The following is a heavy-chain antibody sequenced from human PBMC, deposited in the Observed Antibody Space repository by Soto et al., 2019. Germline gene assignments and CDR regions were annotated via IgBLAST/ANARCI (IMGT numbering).Heavy chain of an antibody. D-gene: IGHD3-22*01. CDR2: IYFDGMN. J-gene: IGHJ4*02. CDR3: ARDRYGDYYAY. Sequence: QLQLLESGPGLVKPSQTLSLSCTVSGASLSSGGYYWNWIRQHPGKGLEWIGYIYFDGMNYYNPSLQRRVTKSIDASKNQFSLHLSSVTAADTAVYYCARDRYGDYYAYWGQGLLFTVSS. CDR1: GASLSSGGYY. V-gene: IGHV4-31*03.